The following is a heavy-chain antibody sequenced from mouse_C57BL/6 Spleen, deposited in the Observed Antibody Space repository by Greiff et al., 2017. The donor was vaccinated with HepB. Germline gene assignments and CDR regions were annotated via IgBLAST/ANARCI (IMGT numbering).Heavy chain of an antibody. CDR3: VRGDSSGYVLAY. CDR2: IRSKSNNYAT. Sequence: EVQRVESGGGLVQPKGSLKLSCAASGFSFNTYAMNWVRQAPGKGLEWVARIRSKSNNYATYYADSVKDRFTISRDDSESMLYLQMNNLKTEDTAMYYCVRGDSSGYVLAYWGQGTLVTVSA. V-gene: IGHV10-1*01. J-gene: IGHJ3*01. CDR1: GFSFNTYA. D-gene: IGHD3-2*02.